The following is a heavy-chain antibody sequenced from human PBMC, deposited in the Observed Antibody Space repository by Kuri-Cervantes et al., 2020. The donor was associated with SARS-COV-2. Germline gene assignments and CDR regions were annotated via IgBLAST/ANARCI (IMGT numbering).Heavy chain of an antibody. CDR3: ARAGYYYDSSGYPFDY. J-gene: IGHJ4*02. CDR2: IYSGGST. V-gene: IGHV3-53*01. D-gene: IGHD3-22*01. Sequence: GGSLRLSCAASGFTVSSNYMSWVRQAPGKGLEWVSVIYSGGSTYYADSVKGRFTISRDNSKNTLYLQMNSLRAEDTAVYYCARAGYYYDSSGYPFDYWGQGTLVTVSS. CDR1: GFTVSSNY.